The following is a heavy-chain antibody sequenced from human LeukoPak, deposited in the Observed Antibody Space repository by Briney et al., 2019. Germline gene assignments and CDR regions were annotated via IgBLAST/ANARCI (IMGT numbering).Heavy chain of an antibody. Sequence: SVKVSCKASGGTFSSYTISWVRQAPGQGLEWMGRIIPILGIANYAQKFQGRVTITADKSTSTAYMELSSLRSEDTAVYYCATHPDYYDSSGYYSGSSDNWGQGTLVTVSS. D-gene: IGHD3-22*01. J-gene: IGHJ4*02. CDR1: GGTFSSYT. V-gene: IGHV1-69*02. CDR2: IIPILGIA. CDR3: ATHPDYYDSSGYYSGSSDN.